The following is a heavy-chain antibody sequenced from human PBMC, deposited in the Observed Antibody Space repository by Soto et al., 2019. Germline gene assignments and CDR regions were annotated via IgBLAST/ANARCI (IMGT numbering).Heavy chain of an antibody. CDR2: INPATGAA. Sequence: QLHLVQSGAVVKKPGASVTVSCSASGYPVTAYYMHWVRQAPGRGLEWMGGINPATGAAKYTQTFQGMVTTPRDTSTSTVFMELGGLTSADTAVFFCARGGGVGVAGSAAFDMWGQGTLVTVSS. V-gene: IGHV1-2*02. D-gene: IGHD3-3*01. CDR1: GYPVTAYY. CDR3: ARGGGVGVAGSAAFDM. J-gene: IGHJ3*02.